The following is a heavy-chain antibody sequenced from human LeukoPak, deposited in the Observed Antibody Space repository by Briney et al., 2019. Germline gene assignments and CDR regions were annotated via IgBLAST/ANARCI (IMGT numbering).Heavy chain of an antibody. CDR3: AKDGSGGVFGMDV. CDR1: GFTFSSYA. D-gene: IGHD2-15*01. CDR2: ISGSGGST. Sequence: PGGALRLSCAASGFTFSSYAMSWVRQAPGKGLEWVSAISGSGGSTYYADSVKGRFTISRDNSKNTLYLQMNSLRAEDTAVYYCAKDGSGGVFGMDVWGQGTTVTVSS. V-gene: IGHV3-23*01. J-gene: IGHJ6*02.